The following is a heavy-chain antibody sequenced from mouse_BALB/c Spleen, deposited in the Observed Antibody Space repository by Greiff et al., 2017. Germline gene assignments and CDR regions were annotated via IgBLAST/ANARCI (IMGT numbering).Heavy chain of an antibody. V-gene: IGHV5-12-2*01. CDR3: ARHEKYGNYAMDY. CDR1: GFTFSSYT. J-gene: IGHJ4*01. CDR2: ISNGGGST. Sequence: EVHLVESGGGLVQPGGSLKLSCAASGFTFSSYTMSWVRQTPEKRLEWVAYISNGGGSTYYPDTVKGRFTISRDNAKNTLYLQMSSLKSEDTAMYYCARHEKYGNYAMDYWGQGTSVTVSS. D-gene: IGHD2-10*02.